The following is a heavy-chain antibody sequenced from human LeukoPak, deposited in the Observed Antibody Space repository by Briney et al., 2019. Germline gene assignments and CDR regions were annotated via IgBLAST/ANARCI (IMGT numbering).Heavy chain of an antibody. V-gene: IGHV1-2*02. D-gene: IGHD3-10*01. CDR2: INPNSGGT. Sequence: ASVTVSRKASGYTFTGYYIHWVRQAPGQGLEWMGWINPNSGGTNYAQKFQGRVTLTRDTSISTAYMELSSLRSDDTAVYYCARDVVPSGVRGVRSDYWGQGTPVTVSS. J-gene: IGHJ4*02. CDR3: ARDVVPSGVRGVRSDY. CDR1: GYTFTGYY.